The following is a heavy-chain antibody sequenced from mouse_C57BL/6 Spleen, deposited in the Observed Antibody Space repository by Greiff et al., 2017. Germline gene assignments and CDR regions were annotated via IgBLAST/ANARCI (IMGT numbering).Heavy chain of an antibody. CDR1: GFSLSTFGMG. D-gene: IGHD2-5*01. CDR2: IWWDDDK. J-gene: IGHJ3*01. CDR3: ARPYYSNYWFAY. Sequence: SGPGILQPSQTLSLTCSFSGFSLSTFGMGVGWIRQPSGKGLEWLAHIWWDDDKYYNPALKSRLTISKDTSKNQVFLKIAYVDTADTSTYYCARPYYSNYWFAYWGQGTLVTVSA. V-gene: IGHV8-8*01.